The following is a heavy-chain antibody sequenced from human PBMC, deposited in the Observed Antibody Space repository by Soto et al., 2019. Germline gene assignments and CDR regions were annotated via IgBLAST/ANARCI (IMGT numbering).Heavy chain of an antibody. CDR2: IYHSGST. D-gene: IGHD4-17*01. Sequence: PSETLSLTCAVSGGSISSCGYSWSWIRQPPGKGLEWIGYIYHSGSTYYNPSLKSRVTISVDRAKKQFSLKLSSVTAADTAVYYCARGMTTVTTLDYWGQGTLVTVSS. CDR3: ARGMTTVTTLDY. CDR1: GGSISSCGYS. J-gene: IGHJ4*02. V-gene: IGHV4-30-2*01.